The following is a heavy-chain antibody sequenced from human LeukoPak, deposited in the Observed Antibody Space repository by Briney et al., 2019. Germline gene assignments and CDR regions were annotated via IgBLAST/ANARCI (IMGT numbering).Heavy chain of an antibody. CDR2: IYSSRGT. CDR3: ATQWDGGAGAFDT. V-gene: IGHV3-66*01. J-gene: IGHJ3*02. Sequence: GGSLRLSCAASGFTFSSYSMNWVRQTPGKGLEWVSIIYSSRGTNYADSVKGRFTISRDNSKNTLYLQMNSLRAEDTAMYYCATQWDGGAGAFDTWGQGTMVTVSS. D-gene: IGHD1-26*01. CDR1: GFTFSSYS.